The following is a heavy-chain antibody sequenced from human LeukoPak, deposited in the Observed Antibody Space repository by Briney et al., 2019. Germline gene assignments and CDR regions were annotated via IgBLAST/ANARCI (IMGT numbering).Heavy chain of an antibody. Sequence: SETLSLTCGVSGGSISTTNWWTWVRQPPGEGLEGIGEVHLSGRTHYNPSLESRVTMSVDMSENHISLRLTSVTAADTAVYYCAREGGPYRPPDYSGQGTLVTVSS. V-gene: IGHV4-4*02. CDR1: GGSISTTNW. CDR2: VHLSGRT. CDR3: AREGGPYRPPDY. J-gene: IGHJ4*02.